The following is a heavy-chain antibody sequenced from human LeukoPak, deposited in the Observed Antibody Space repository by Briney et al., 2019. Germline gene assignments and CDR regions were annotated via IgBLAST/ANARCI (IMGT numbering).Heavy chain of an antibody. CDR2: IYTGGST. J-gene: IGHJ4*02. D-gene: IGHD6-19*01. CDR1: GGSISSYY. Sequence: SETLSLTCTVSGGSISSYYWSWIRQPAGKGLAWIGRIYTGGSTNYNPSLKSRVTMSVDTSKNQFSLKLSSVTAADTAVYYCARGEYSSGWYVLLDYWGQGTLVTVSS. V-gene: IGHV4-4*07. CDR3: ARGEYSSGWYVLLDY.